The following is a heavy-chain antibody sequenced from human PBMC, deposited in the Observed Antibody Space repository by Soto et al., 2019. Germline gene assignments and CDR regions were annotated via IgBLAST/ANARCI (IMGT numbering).Heavy chain of an antibody. V-gene: IGHV4-34*01. D-gene: IGHD5-12*01. J-gene: IGHJ4*02. CDR3: ARGRPGGYSGYDPYFDY. CDR1: GGSFSGSY. Sequence: SETLSLTCAVYGGSFSGSYWSWIRQPPGKGLEWIGEINHSGSTNYNPSLKSRVNISVDTSKNQFSLKLSSVTAADTAVYYCARGRPGGYSGYDPYFDYWGQGTLVTVSS. CDR2: INHSGST.